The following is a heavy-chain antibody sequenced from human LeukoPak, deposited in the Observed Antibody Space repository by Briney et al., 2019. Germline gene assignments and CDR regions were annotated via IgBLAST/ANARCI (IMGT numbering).Heavy chain of an antibody. CDR2: MWNDGTIK. CDR1: GFTLNNHG. D-gene: IGHD3-16*01. Sequence: PGRSLRLSCAASGFTLNNHGVHWVRQAPGKGLEWIALMWNDGTIKDYADSVKGRFTVSRDTSKNTVYLQMNSLRVDDTAVYYCARDWANWFDPWGQGTLVTVSS. V-gene: IGHV3-33*01. J-gene: IGHJ5*02. CDR3: ARDWANWFDP.